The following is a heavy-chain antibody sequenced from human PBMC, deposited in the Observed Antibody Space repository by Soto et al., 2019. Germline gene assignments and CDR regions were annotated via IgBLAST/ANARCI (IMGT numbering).Heavy chain of an antibody. D-gene: IGHD1-1*01. CDR1: GGSISNPSYY. Sequence: SETLSLTCTVSGGSISNPSYYWGWVRQPPGKGLEWIGDIFYTGRTYYSPSLKSRATISIDTSKEQFSLNLTSVTAADTAVYFCAGLTFRMAAATHGRSNWFAPGPREPWSPSPQ. CDR2: IFYTGRT. J-gene: IGHJ5*02. CDR3: AGLTFRMAAATHGRSNWFAP. V-gene: IGHV4-39*01.